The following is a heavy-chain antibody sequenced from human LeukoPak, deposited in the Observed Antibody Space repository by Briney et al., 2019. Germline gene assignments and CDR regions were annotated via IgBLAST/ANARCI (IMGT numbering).Heavy chain of an antibody. V-gene: IGHV3-33*01. CDR2: IWYDGSNK. J-gene: IGHJ4*02. CDR3: ARDLYPGRAAAVNYFDY. Sequence: GGSLRLSCAASGFTFSSYGMHWVRQAPGKGLEWVAVIWYDGSNKYYADSVKGRFTISRDNSKNTLYLQMNSLRAEDTAVYYCARDLYPGRAAAVNYFDYWGQGTLVTVSS. CDR1: GFTFSSYG. D-gene: IGHD6-13*01.